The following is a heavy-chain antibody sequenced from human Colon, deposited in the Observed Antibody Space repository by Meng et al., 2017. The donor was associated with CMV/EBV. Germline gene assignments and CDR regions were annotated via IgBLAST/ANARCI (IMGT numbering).Heavy chain of an antibody. J-gene: IGHJ4*02. CDR3: ATMSGLDFWSGSFTGALNL. CDR1: GFTFSSYA. D-gene: IGHD3-3*01. CDR2: ISGSGGST. Sequence: GGSLRLSCAASGFTFSSYAMNWVRQAPGKGLEWVSAISGSGGSTYYADSVKGRFTISRDNSKNTLYLHMNSLTAEDTAVYYCATMSGLDFWSGSFTGALNLWGQGTLVTVSS. V-gene: IGHV3-23*01.